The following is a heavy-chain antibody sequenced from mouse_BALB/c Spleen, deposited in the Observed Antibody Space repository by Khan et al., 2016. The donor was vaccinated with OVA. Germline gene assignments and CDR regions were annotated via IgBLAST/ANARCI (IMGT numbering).Heavy chain of an antibody. CDR2: IWSGGST. CDR1: GFSLTNYG. D-gene: IGHD2-4*01. J-gene: IGHJ3*01. V-gene: IGHV2-2*02. CDR3: ARNYDYDEGLTY. Sequence: VKVVESGPGLVQPSQSLSITCTVSGFSLTNYGVHWVRQSPGKGLEWLGLIWSGGSTDYNAAFISRLSISKDNSKSQVFFKMNSLQANDTAIYYCARNYDYDEGLTYWGQGTLVTVSA.